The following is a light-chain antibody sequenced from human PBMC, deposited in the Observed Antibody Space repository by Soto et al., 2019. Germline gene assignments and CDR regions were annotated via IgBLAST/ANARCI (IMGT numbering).Light chain of an antibody. CDR3: QQSYTTPWT. CDR2: AAS. CDR1: ESISNY. J-gene: IGKJ1*01. Sequence: DSQMTQSPSALSLSVGDGVTITCRASESISNYLNWYQQKPGRAPKLLIHAASTLQSGVPSRFSGSGSGTDYTLTISSLQPEDFATYSCQQSYTTPWTFGLGTKVDIK. V-gene: IGKV1-39*01.